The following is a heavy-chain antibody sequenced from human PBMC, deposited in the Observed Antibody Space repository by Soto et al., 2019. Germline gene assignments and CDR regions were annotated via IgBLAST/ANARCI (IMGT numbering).Heavy chain of an antibody. CDR3: AAEGSGDYYYGMDV. J-gene: IGHJ6*02. V-gene: IGHV1-3*01. Sequence: ASVKVSCKASGYTFTSSTMHWVRQAPGQSLEWMGWINAGNGNTKYSQKFQERVTITRDMSTSTAYMELSSLRSEDTAVYYCAAEGSGDYYYGMDVWGQGTTVTVSS. CDR2: INAGNGNT. D-gene: IGHD1-26*01. CDR1: GYTFTSST.